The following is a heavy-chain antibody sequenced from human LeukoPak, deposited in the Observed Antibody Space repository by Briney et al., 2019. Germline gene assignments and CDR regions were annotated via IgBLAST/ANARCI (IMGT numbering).Heavy chain of an antibody. CDR1: GYTFTSYA. CDR3: ARSPITILARGYFDY. CDR2: INAGNGNT. J-gene: IGHJ4*02. Sequence: ASVKVSCKAPGYTFTSYAMHWVRQAPGQRLEWMGWINAGNGNTKYSQKFQGRVTITWDTSASTAYMELSSLRSEDTAVYYCARSPITILARGYFDYWGQGTLVTVSS. V-gene: IGHV1-3*01. D-gene: IGHD3-9*01.